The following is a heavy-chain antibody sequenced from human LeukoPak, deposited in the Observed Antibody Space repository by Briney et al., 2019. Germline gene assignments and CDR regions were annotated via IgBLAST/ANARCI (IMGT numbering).Heavy chain of an antibody. Sequence: GGSLRLSCGVSGFTLSNYWMHWVRQAPGKGLVWVSHINGDGENTNYADSVKGRFTISRDNAKNTLNLQMNSLRAEDTAVYYCARDLGQYYDTSDNWFDPWGQGTLVTVSS. D-gene: IGHD3-22*01. CDR3: ARDLGQYYDTSDNWFDP. J-gene: IGHJ5*02. CDR2: INGDGENT. CDR1: GFTLSNYW. V-gene: IGHV3-74*01.